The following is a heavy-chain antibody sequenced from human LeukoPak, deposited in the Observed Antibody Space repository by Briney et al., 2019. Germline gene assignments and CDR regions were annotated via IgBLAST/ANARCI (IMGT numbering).Heavy chain of an antibody. CDR2: IGGSSSAM. CDR3: ARDRGAAGEFDY. D-gene: IGHD6-13*01. V-gene: IGHV3-48*01. CDR1: GFTFSTYS. J-gene: IGHJ4*02. Sequence: PGGSLRLSCAASGFTFSTYSMNWVRQTPGKGLQWVSYIGGSSSAMHYADSVKGRFTISRDNAKNPLFLQMNSLRAEDTAVYYCARDRGAAGEFDYWGQGTLVTVSS.